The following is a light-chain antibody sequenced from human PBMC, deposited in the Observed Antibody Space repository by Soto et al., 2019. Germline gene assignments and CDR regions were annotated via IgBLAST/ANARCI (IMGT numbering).Light chain of an antibody. CDR3: SSYAGSTYVV. V-gene: IGLV2-8*01. Sequence: QSVLTQPPSAPGSPGQSVTISCTGTSSDVGGYNYVSWYQQHPGKAPKLMIYEVSKRPSGVPDRFSGSKSGNTASLTVSGLQAEDEADYYRSSYAGSTYVVFGGGTKLTVL. CDR1: SSDVGGYNY. J-gene: IGLJ2*01. CDR2: EVS.